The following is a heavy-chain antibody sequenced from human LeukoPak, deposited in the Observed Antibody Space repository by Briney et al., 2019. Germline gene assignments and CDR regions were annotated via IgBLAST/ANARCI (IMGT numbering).Heavy chain of an antibody. CDR3: ARTTVLFGSNFDY. V-gene: IGHV3-66*01. D-gene: IGHD4-17*01. J-gene: IGHJ4*02. CDR1: GFTFSDYY. Sequence: PGGSLRLSCAASGFTFSDYYMSWLRQAPGKGLEWVSVIYSGGSTYYADSVKDRFTISRDNSKNTLYLQMNSLRAEDTAVYYCARTTVLFGSNFDYWGQGTLVTVSS. CDR2: IYSGGST.